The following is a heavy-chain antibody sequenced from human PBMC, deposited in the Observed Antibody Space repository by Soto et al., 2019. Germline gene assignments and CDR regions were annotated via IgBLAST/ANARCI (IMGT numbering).Heavy chain of an antibody. V-gene: IGHV3-7*01. J-gene: IGHJ4*02. CDR2: TKQDGSEK. CDR1: GFRFSAYW. Sequence: EVQLVESGGGLVQPGGSLRLSCAASGFRFSAYWMSWVRQGPGKGLEWVANTKQDGSEKYYVDSVKGRFTISRDNAKNSLYLQMNGLRAEDTAVYYCARDTRGYFDDWGQGTLVTVSS. CDR3: ARDTRGYFDD.